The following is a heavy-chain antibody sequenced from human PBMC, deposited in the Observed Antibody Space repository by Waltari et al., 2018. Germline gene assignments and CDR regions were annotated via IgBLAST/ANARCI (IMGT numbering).Heavy chain of an antibody. J-gene: IGHJ4*02. CDR1: GYTFTGHY. CDR2: INPNSGGT. V-gene: IGHV1-2*02. Sequence: QVQLVQSGAEVKKPGASVKVSCKASGYTFTGHYMPWVRQAPGQGLEWMGWINPNSGGTNYAQKFQGRVTMTRDTSISTAYMELSRLRSDDTAVYYCARADAYGDYQLFDYWGQGTLVTVSS. CDR3: ARADAYGDYQLFDY. D-gene: IGHD4-17*01.